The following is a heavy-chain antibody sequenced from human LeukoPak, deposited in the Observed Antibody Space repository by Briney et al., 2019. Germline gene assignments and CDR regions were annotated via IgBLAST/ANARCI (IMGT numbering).Heavy chain of an antibody. V-gene: IGHV1-58*02. CDR2: IVVGSGNT. CDR1: GFTFTSSA. D-gene: IGHD6-13*01. Sequence: SVKVSCKASGFTFTSSAMQWVRQARGQRLEWIGWIVVGSGNTNYAQKFQERVTITRDMSTSTAYMELSSLRSEDTAVYYCAAGVAAVGGTFDAFDIWGQGTMVTVSS. J-gene: IGHJ3*02. CDR3: AAGVAAVGGTFDAFDI.